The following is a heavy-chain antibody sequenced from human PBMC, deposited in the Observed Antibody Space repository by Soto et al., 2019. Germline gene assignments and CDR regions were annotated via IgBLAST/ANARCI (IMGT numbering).Heavy chain of an antibody. D-gene: IGHD2-15*01. Sequence: EVQLVESGGGLVQPGGSLRLSCAASGFTFSSYSMNWVRQAPGKGLEWVSYISSSSTTKYYADSVKGRFTITRDNAKNSLYMQMNRLRADDTAVYYCARDGCSGSNCLNWFDPWSQGTLVTVSS. CDR3: ARDGCSGSNCLNWFDP. CDR2: ISSSSTTK. V-gene: IGHV3-48*01. CDR1: GFTFSSYS. J-gene: IGHJ5*02.